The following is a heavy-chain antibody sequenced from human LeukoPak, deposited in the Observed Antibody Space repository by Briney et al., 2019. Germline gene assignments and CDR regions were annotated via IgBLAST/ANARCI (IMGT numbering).Heavy chain of an antibody. CDR2: INHSGST. V-gene: IGHV4-39*07. CDR3: ARVRSGPAP. J-gene: IGHJ5*02. D-gene: IGHD6-19*01. Sequence: PSETLSLTCTVSGGSISSGDYYWSWIRQPPGKGLEWIGEINHSGSTNYNPSLKSRVTISVDTSKNQFSLKLSSVTAADTAVYYCARVRSGPAPWGQGTLVTVSS. CDR1: GGSISSGDYY.